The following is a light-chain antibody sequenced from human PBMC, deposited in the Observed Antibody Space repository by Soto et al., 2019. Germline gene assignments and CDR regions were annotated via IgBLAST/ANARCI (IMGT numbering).Light chain of an antibody. Sequence: QSVLTQPASVSGSPGQSITISCTGTSGDVGGYNYVSWYKQHPGKAPKLMIYEVSNRPSGVSNRFSGSKSGNTASLTISGLQAEDEADYYCSSYTSSNSLVFGGGTKLTVL. CDR1: SGDVGGYNY. J-gene: IGLJ2*01. CDR3: SSYTSSNSLV. CDR2: EVS. V-gene: IGLV2-14*01.